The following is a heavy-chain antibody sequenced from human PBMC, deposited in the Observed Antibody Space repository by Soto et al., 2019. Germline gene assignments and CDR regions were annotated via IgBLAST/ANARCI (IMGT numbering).Heavy chain of an antibody. CDR3: AARCDSASCLAHFDY. J-gene: IGHJ4*02. CDR2: IIPIFGTA. CDR1: GGTFNNYV. V-gene: IGHV1-69*06. Sequence: QVQLVQSGAEVKKPGSSVKVSCKASGGTFNNYVINWVRQAPGQGLEWMGGIIPIFGTANYAQNFQGRVTITADKSTSTAYLELNTLSSEDTAVYYCAARCDSASCLAHFDYWGQGTLFTVSS. D-gene: IGHD2-2*01.